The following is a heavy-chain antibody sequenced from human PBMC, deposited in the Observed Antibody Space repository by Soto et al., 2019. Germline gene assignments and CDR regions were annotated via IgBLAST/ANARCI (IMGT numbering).Heavy chain of an antibody. D-gene: IGHD6-19*01. Sequence: ASVKVSCKASGYTFTSYGIIWVRQAPGQGLEWMGWISAYNGNTNYAQKLQGRVTISADKSISTAYLQWSSLKASDTAIYYCARHSSYSSGWYCFAPWGQGTLVTVSS. CDR1: GYTFTSYG. CDR3: ARHSSYSSGWYCFAP. J-gene: IGHJ5*02. V-gene: IGHV1-18*01. CDR2: ISAYNGNT.